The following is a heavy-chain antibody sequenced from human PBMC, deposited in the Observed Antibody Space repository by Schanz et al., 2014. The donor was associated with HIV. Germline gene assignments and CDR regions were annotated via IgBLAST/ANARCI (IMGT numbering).Heavy chain of an antibody. CDR3: AKAEDYGDYVVAFDI. J-gene: IGHJ3*02. Sequence: VQLLESGGGLVQPGGSLRLSCAASGFTFSTYAMNWVRQAPGEGLEWVAVISYDGSNKYYADSVKGRFTISRDNSKNTLYLKMNSLRAEDTAVYYCAKAEDYGDYVVAFDIWGQGTMVTVSS. V-gene: IGHV3-30*18. CDR1: GFTFSTYA. D-gene: IGHD4-17*01. CDR2: ISYDGSNK.